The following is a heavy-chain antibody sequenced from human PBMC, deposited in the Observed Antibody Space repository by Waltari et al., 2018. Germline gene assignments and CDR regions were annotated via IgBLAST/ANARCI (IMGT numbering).Heavy chain of an antibody. V-gene: IGHV1-69*12. CDR1: GGTFSSYA. CDR3: ASTYYGSGSYEGKDAFDI. CDR2: IIPSFETA. D-gene: IGHD3-10*01. J-gene: IGHJ3*02. Sequence: QVQLVQSGAEVKKPGSSVKVACKASGGTFSSYAISWVRLAPGQGLEWMGGIIPSFETANYAQNVQGRVTITADESTSTAYMELSSLRSEDTAVYYCASTYYGSGSYEGKDAFDIWGQGTMVTVSS.